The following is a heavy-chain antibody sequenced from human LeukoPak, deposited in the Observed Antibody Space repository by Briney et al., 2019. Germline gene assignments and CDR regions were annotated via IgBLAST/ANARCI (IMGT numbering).Heavy chain of an antibody. Sequence: GGSLRLSCAASGFPFSSYSMTWVRQAPGKGLEWVANIKPDGTTKFYVDSVKGRFTISRDNALNSLYLRMNSLRAEDTAIYYCARSIPYGTTWYGRSDYWGQGTLVTVSS. CDR1: GFPFSSYS. D-gene: IGHD6-13*01. J-gene: IGHJ4*02. CDR2: IKPDGTTK. CDR3: ARSIPYGTTWYGRSDY. V-gene: IGHV3-7*03.